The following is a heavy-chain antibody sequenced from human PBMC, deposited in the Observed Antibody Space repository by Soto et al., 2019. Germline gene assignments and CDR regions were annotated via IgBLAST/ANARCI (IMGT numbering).Heavy chain of an antibody. CDR3: ARVYDFWSGYYPRYNWFDP. V-gene: IGHV4-34*01. Sequence: SETLSLTCAVYGGSFSGYYWSWIRQPPGKGLEWIGEINHSGSTNYNPSLKSRVTISVDTSKNQFSLKLSSVTAADTAVYYCARVYDFWSGYYPRYNWFDPWGQGTLVTVSS. J-gene: IGHJ5*02. CDR2: INHSGST. CDR1: GGSFSGYY. D-gene: IGHD3-3*01.